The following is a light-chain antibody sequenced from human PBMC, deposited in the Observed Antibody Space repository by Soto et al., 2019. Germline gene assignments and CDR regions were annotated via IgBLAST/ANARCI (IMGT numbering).Light chain of an antibody. J-gene: IGKJ5*01. Sequence: EIVLTQSPGTLSLSPGERATLSCRASQSFSSSYLAWYQQKPGQAPRLLIYGASSRATGIPDRFSGSGSGTDFTLTISRLEPEDFGVYHCQQYGTSITFGQGTRLEI. CDR1: QSFSSSY. CDR3: QQYGTSIT. V-gene: IGKV3-20*01. CDR2: GAS.